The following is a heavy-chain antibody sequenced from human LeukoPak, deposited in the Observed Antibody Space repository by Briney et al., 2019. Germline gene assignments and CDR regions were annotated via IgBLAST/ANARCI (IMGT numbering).Heavy chain of an antibody. V-gene: IGHV3-7*01. CDR2: IKQDESEK. Sequence: GGSLRLSCAASGFTFSSYWMYSVPQAPGEGREWVASIKQDESEKYYGDSVKGQFAVSIDNAKNSLFLQMNSLRAEDTAVYYCVVQITYGELSDPDFWGQGILVTVSS. J-gene: IGHJ4*02. CDR3: VVQITYGELSDPDF. D-gene: IGHD3-16*02. CDR1: GFTFSSYW.